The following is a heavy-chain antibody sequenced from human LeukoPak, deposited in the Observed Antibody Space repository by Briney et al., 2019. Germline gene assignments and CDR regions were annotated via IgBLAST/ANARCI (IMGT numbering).Heavy chain of an antibody. V-gene: IGHV3-53*01. Sequence: GGSLRLSCAASGFTVSTNDMTWVRQAPGKGLEWVSVLYSDGNTKYADSVQGRFTISRDNSKNTLYLEMNSLSPDDTAVDYCARGVEPLAANTLAYWGQGTLVTVSS. J-gene: IGHJ4*02. D-gene: IGHD1-14*01. CDR3: ARGVEPLAANTLAY. CDR1: GFTVSTND. CDR2: LYSDGNT.